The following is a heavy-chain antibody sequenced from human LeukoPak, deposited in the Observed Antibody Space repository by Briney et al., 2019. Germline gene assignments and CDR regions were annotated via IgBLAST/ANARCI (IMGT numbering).Heavy chain of an antibody. J-gene: IGHJ4*02. Sequence: GGSLRLSCAASGFTFSSYSLNWVRLAPGKGLEWVSSISSSGSYIYYADSVKGRFTISRDNAKNSLYLQMNSLRAEDTAVYYCARDELHTGTYFPFDYWGQGTLVTVSS. V-gene: IGHV3-21*01. CDR1: GFTFSSYS. CDR2: ISSSGSYI. CDR3: ARDELHTGTYFPFDY. D-gene: IGHD1-26*01.